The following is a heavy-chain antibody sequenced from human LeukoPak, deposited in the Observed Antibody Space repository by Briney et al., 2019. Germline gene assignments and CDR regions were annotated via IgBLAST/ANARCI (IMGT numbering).Heavy chain of an antibody. CDR3: AKAPPPYCSGGSCFDAFDI. D-gene: IGHD2-15*01. CDR2: ISGIIGRT. J-gene: IGHJ3*02. V-gene: IGHV3-23*01. Sequence: GGSLRLSCAASGFTFSTYAMSWVRQAPGKGREWVSAISGIIGRTYYADSVKGRFTISRDNSKNTLYLQMNSLRAEDTALYYCAKAPPPYCSGGSCFDAFDIWGQGTMVTVSS. CDR1: GFTFSTYA.